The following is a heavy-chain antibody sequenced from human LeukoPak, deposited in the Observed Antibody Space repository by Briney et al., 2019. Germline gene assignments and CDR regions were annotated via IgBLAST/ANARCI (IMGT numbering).Heavy chain of an antibody. CDR2: ISSSGSTI. CDR3: ARLYDFWSGYYYFDY. J-gene: IGHJ4*02. D-gene: IGHD3-3*01. Sequence: AGGSLRLSCAASGFTFSDYYMSWIRQAPGKGLEWVLYISSSGSTIYYADSVKGRFTISRDNAKNSLYLQMNSLRAEDTAVYYCARLYDFWSGYYYFDYWGQGTLVTVSS. CDR1: GFTFSDYY. V-gene: IGHV3-11*04.